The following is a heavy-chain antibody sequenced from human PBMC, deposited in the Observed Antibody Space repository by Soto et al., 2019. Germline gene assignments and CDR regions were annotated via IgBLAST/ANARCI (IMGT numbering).Heavy chain of an antibody. CDR2: INHSGST. CDR3: ARGLFLQQPRFDY. J-gene: IGHJ4*02. Sequence: PSETLSLTCAVYGGSFSGYYWSWIRQPPGKGLEWIGEINHSGSTNYNPSLKSRVTISVDTSKNQFSLKLSSVTAADTAVYYCARGLFLQQPRFDYWGQGTLVTVSS. D-gene: IGHD6-13*01. V-gene: IGHV4-34*01. CDR1: GGSFSGYY.